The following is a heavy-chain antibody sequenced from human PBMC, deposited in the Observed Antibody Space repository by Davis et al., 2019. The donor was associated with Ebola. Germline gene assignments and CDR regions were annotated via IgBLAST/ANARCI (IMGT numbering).Heavy chain of an antibody. J-gene: IGHJ4*02. D-gene: IGHD3-9*01. V-gene: IGHV1-46*01. CDR1: GYTFTSYY. CDR3: ARGSNDILTGYYDY. Sequence: ASVKVSCKASGYTFTSYYMHWVRQAPGQGLEWMGIINPSGGSTSYAQKLQGRVTMTTDTSTSTAYMELRSLRSDDTAVYYCARGSNDILTGYYDYWGQGTLVTVSS. CDR2: INPSGGST.